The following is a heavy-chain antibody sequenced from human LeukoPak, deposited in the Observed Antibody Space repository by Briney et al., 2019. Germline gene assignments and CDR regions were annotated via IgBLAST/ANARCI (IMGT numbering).Heavy chain of an antibody. CDR2: INPNSGGT. CDR3: ARTVAAANNDY. Sequence: ASVKVSCKASGYTFTGYYMHWVRRAPGQGLEWMGRINPNSGGTNYAQKFQGRVTMTRDTSVSTAYMELSRLRSDDTAVYYCARTVAAANNDYWGQGTLVTVSS. CDR1: GYTFTGYY. D-gene: IGHD6-13*01. J-gene: IGHJ4*02. V-gene: IGHV1-2*06.